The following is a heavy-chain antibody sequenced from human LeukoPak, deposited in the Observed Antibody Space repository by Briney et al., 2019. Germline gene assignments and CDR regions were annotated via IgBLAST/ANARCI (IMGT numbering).Heavy chain of an antibody. D-gene: IGHD3-22*01. CDR1: GYTFTSYY. CDR2: INPSGVTT. V-gene: IGHV1-46*01. Sequence: ASAKVSCKASGYTFTSYYMHWVRQAPGQGLEWMGIINPSGVTTNYAQKFQGRVTMTRDTSTSTVYMELSSLTSEDTAVYYCARDPYDSSGYYYFDYWGQGTLVTVSS. J-gene: IGHJ4*02. CDR3: ARDPYDSSGYYYFDY.